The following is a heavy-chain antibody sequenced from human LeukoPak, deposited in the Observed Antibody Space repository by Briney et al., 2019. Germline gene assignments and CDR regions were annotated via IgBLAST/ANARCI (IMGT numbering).Heavy chain of an antibody. D-gene: IGHD1-14*01. V-gene: IGHV4-34*01. J-gene: IGHJ4*02. CDR1: GGSFSGYY. Sequence: PSETLSLTCAVYGGSFSGYYWSWIRQPPGKGLEWIGEINHSGSTNYNPSLKSRVTISVDTSKNQFSLKLSSVTAADTAVYYCARAPNRSCVDYWGQGTLVTVSS. CDR2: INHSGST. CDR3: ARAPNRSCVDY.